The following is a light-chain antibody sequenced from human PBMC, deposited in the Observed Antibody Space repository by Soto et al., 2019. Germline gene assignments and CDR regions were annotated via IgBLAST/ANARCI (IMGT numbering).Light chain of an antibody. CDR2: KAS. J-gene: IGKJ1*01. CDR3: QHLNSYSEA. Sequence: MQMTQSPSALSSSIGDRVNITWGASQSISTCLAWYQQKPGEAPKLMIYKASTLKSGVPSRFSGSVSGTEGTITISSLKPDDGSTYDGQHLNSYSEAFGQGTKVDNK. V-gene: IGKV1-5*03. CDR1: QSISTC.